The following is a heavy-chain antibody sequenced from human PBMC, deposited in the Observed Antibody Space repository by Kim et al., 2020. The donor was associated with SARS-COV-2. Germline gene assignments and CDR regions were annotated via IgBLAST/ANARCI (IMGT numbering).Heavy chain of an antibody. J-gene: IGHJ3*02. V-gene: IGHV4-39*01. CDR3: TRHVSRKGAFDI. Sequence: CDPSLKMRVPRSVDPSKNQFALKLSSVTAADTAVYYCTRHVSRKGAFDIWGQGKMVTVSS.